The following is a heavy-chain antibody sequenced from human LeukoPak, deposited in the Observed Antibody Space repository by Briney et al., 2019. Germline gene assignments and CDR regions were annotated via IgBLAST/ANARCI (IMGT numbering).Heavy chain of an antibody. J-gene: IGHJ6*02. Sequence: GGSLRLSCTASGFGFSSSWMSWVRQAPGKGLQWVATVKEDGSEKYYMDSVKDRFTISRDNAKNSLYLQMNSLRAEDTAVYYCARSIAAAGQVFGSTTGAKYYYYGMDVWGQGTTVTVSS. CDR1: GFGFSSSW. V-gene: IGHV3-7*03. CDR3: ARSIAAAGQVFGSTTGAKYYYYGMDV. CDR2: VKEDGSEK. D-gene: IGHD6-13*01.